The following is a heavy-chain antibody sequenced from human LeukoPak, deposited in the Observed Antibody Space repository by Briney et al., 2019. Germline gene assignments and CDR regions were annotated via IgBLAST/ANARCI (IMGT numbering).Heavy chain of an antibody. CDR3: ASSHDSRGND. J-gene: IGHJ4*02. Sequence: GGSLRLSCVASGISFSSYWMAWVRQAPGKGLEWVANIKYDGTHKFYADSVKGRFTISRDNAKNSLFLEMNSLRADDTAVYFCASSHDSRGNDWGQGTLVTVSS. V-gene: IGHV3-7*01. CDR2: IKYDGTHK. CDR1: GISFSSYW. D-gene: IGHD3-22*01.